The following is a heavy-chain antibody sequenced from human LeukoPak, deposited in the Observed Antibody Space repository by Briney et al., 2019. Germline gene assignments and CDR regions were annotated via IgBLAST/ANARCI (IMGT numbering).Heavy chain of an antibody. J-gene: IGHJ3*02. V-gene: IGHV4-39*01. CDR2: IYYSGST. CDR1: GGSISSSSYY. D-gene: IGHD2-2*01. Sequence: SETLSLTCTLSGGSISSSSYYWGWIRQPPGKGLEWIGSIYYSGSTYYNPSLKSRVTISVDTSKNQFSLKLSSVTAADTAVYYCARRVGGAFDIWGQGTVVTVSS. CDR3: ARRVGGAFDI.